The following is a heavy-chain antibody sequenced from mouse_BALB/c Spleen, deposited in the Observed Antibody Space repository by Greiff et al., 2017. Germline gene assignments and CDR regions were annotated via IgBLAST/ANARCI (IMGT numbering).Heavy chain of an antibody. CDR1: GYSITSDYA. Sequence: EVQLVESGPGLVKPSQSLSLTCTVTGYSITSDYAWNWIRQFPGNKLEWMGYISYSGSTSYNPSLKSRISITRDTSKNQFFLQLNSVTTEDTATYYCARTGVAYAMDYWGQGTSVTVSS. D-gene: IGHD1-1*02. CDR2: ISYSGST. CDR3: ARTGVAYAMDY. J-gene: IGHJ4*01. V-gene: IGHV3-2*02.